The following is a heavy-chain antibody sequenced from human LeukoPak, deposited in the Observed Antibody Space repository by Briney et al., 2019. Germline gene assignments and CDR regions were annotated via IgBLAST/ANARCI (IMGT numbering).Heavy chain of an antibody. J-gene: IGHJ3*02. V-gene: IGHV1-3*03. Sequence: GASVKVSCKASGYTFTSYAMHWVRQAPGQRLEWMGWINAGNGNTKYSQEFQGRVTITRDTSASTAYMELSSLRSEDMAVYYCARVFAVDYVWGSYRPDAFDIWGQGTMVTVSS. CDR1: GYTFTSYA. CDR3: ARVFAVDYVWGSYRPDAFDI. D-gene: IGHD3-16*02. CDR2: INAGNGNT.